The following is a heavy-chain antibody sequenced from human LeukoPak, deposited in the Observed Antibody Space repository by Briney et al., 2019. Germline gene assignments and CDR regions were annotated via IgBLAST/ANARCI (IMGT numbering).Heavy chain of an antibody. D-gene: IGHD1-26*01. CDR1: GFTFDDYA. CDR3: ARVGNSGSFYYFDC. J-gene: IGHJ4*02. CDR2: INWNGDTP. V-gene: IGHV3-20*04. Sequence: GGSLRLSCAASGFTFDDYAVTWVRQAPGKGLEWVSGINWNGDTPSYADSVKGRFTISRDNARNSLSLQMNSLRAEDTAFYYCARVGNSGSFYYFDCWGQGTLVTVSS.